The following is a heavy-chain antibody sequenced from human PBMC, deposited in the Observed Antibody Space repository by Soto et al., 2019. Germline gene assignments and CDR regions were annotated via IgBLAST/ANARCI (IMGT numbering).Heavy chain of an antibody. D-gene: IGHD2-8*02. CDR1: GFTFNAYS. Sequence: DVQLLESGGSLVQPGGSLRLSCAASGFTFNAYSLSWVRQAPGKGLQWVSAISTTGGSTYYADSVKGRFTISRDNSQNTLSLQMNSLRAEDTAVYYCARPDGVTYNFRYWGQGTLVTVSS. V-gene: IGHV3-23*01. J-gene: IGHJ4*02. CDR3: ARPDGVTYNFRY. CDR2: ISTTGGST.